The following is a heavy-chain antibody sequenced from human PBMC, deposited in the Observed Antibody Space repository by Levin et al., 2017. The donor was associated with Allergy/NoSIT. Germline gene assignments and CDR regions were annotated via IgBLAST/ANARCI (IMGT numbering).Heavy chain of an antibody. CDR3: ASSPYSSSWYGVDY. D-gene: IGHD6-13*01. J-gene: IGHJ4*02. Sequence: PSETLSLTCTVSGGSISSSSYYWGWIRQPPGKGLEWIGSIYYSGSTYYNPSLKSRVTISVDTSKNQFSLKLSSVTAADTAVYYCASSPYSSSWYGVDYWGQGTLVTVSS. CDR2: IYYSGST. V-gene: IGHV4-39*01. CDR1: GGSISSSSYY.